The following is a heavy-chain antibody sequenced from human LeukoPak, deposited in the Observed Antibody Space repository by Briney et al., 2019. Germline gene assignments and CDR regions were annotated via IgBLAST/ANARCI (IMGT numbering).Heavy chain of an antibody. J-gene: IGHJ6*02. V-gene: IGHV1-3*01. CDR1: GYTFTSYA. CDR2: INAGNGNT. D-gene: IGHD6-19*01. CDR3: ARHLIAVAVNHYYYGIDV. Sequence: ASVKVSCKASGYTFTSYAMHWVRQAPGQRLEWMGWINAGNGNTIYSQKFQGRVTINRDTSATTAYMELSSLRSEDTAVYYCARHLIAVAVNHYYYGIDVWGQGTTVTVSS.